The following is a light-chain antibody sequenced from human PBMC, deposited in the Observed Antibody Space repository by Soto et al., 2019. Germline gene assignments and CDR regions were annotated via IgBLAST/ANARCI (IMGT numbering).Light chain of an antibody. Sequence: EIGLTQSPGTLSLSPGERATLSCRASQSCSSYLAWYQQKPGQAPRLLMYGASSRATGTPDRFSGSGSGTDFTLTISRLEPEDFAVYYCQQYGSSPLSFGGGTKVEIK. CDR1: QSCSSY. CDR3: QQYGSSPLS. CDR2: GAS. V-gene: IGKV3-20*01. J-gene: IGKJ4*01.